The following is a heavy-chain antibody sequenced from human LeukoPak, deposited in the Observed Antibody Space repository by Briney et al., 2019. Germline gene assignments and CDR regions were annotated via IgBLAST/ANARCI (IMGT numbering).Heavy chain of an antibody. V-gene: IGHV4-4*07. J-gene: IGHJ4*02. Sequence: SETLSLTCTVSGGSISSYYWSWIRQPAGKGLEWIGRIYTSGSTNYNPSLKSRVTMSVDTSRNQFSLKLSSVTAADTAMYYCARRRSNSGSYDYWGQGTLVTVSS. D-gene: IGHD1-26*01. CDR2: IYTSGST. CDR1: GGSISSYY. CDR3: ARRRSNSGSYDY.